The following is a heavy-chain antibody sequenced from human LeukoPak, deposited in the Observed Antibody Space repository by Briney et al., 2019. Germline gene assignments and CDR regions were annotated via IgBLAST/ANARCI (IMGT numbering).Heavy chain of an antibody. V-gene: IGHV4-59*11. CDR3: ARPNPPDRCWYFDL. J-gene: IGHJ2*01. D-gene: IGHD1-14*01. CDR2: VYYSRST. CDR1: GGSLSSHY. Sequence: SETLSLTCTVSGGSLSSHYWSWIRQPPGKGLEWIGYVYYSRSTNYNPSLKSRVTISLDTSKNQFSLKLSSVTAADTAVYYCARPNPPDRCWYFDLWGRGTLVTVSS.